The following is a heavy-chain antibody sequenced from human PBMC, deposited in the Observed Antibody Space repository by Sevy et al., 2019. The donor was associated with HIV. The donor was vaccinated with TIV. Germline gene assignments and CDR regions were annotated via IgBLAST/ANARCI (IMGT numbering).Heavy chain of an antibody. Sequence: GESLKISCAASGFTFSSYSMNWVRQAPGKGLEWVSSISSSSSYIYYADSVKGRFTISRDNAKNSLYLQMNSLRAEDTAVYYCAGGGGSPNWFDPWGQGTLVTVSS. D-gene: IGHD2-15*01. CDR3: AGGGGSPNWFDP. CDR1: GFTFSSYS. J-gene: IGHJ5*02. CDR2: ISSSSSYI. V-gene: IGHV3-21*01.